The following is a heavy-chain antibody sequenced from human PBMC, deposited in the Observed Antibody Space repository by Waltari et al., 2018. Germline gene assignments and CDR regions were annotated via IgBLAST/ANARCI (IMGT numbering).Heavy chain of an antibody. CDR3: TRERSVTGKGNLDY. V-gene: IGHV3-48*03. D-gene: IGHD3-10*01. Sequence: EVQLVESGGGLVQTGGSLRLSCAASGFTFSSYDMNWVRQAPGKGLEWVSYISSGGSNIFYAESVKGRFTISRDNAKNSLYLQMNSLRVEDTAVYYCTRERSVTGKGNLDYWGQGTLVTVSS. J-gene: IGHJ4*02. CDR1: GFTFSSYD. CDR2: ISSGGSNI.